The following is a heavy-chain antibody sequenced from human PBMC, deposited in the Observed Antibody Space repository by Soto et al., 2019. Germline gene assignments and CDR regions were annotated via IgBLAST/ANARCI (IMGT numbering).Heavy chain of an antibody. D-gene: IGHD2-15*01. CDR2: IWYDGSNK. V-gene: IGHV3-33*03. CDR1: GFIFNEYG. Sequence: GGSLRLSCAASGFIFNEYGMHWVRQAPGKGLEWVAVIWYDGSNKYYADSVKGRFTFNRDNSKNTMSLQMNSLRTEDTAVYYCARWGCSGSNCNLNQRSFDLWGQGTLVTVSS. CDR3: ARWGCSGSNCNLNQRSFDL. J-gene: IGHJ4*02.